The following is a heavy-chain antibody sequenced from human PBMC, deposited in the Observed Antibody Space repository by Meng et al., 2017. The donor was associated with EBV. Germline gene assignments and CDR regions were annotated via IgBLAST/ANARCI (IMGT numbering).Heavy chain of an antibody. V-gene: IGHV2-5*02. D-gene: IGHD6-6*01. CDR3: AHIIAARPFDY. CDR2: IYWDDDK. CDR1: GFSLSTRGVG. Sequence: TLKVSGPTLVKPPPTLTLPCTFSGFSLSTRGVGVGWIRQPPGKALEWLALIYWDDDKRYSPSLKSRLTITKDTSKNQVVLTMTNMDPVDAATYYCAHIIAARPFDYWGQGTLVTVSS. J-gene: IGHJ4*02.